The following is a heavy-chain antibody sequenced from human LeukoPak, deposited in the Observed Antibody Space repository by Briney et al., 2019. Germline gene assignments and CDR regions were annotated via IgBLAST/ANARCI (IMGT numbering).Heavy chain of an antibody. D-gene: IGHD6-13*01. CDR2: ISGSGGST. CDR3: AKVSTGYSSSWYFFSGMDV. V-gene: IGHV3-23*01. Sequence: PGGSLRLSCAASGFTFSSYAMSWVRQAPGKGLEWVSAISGSGGSTYYADSVKGRFTISRDNSKNMPYLQMNSLRAEDTAVYYCAKVSTGYSSSWYFFSGMDVWGQGTTVTVSS. J-gene: IGHJ6*02. CDR1: GFTFSSYA.